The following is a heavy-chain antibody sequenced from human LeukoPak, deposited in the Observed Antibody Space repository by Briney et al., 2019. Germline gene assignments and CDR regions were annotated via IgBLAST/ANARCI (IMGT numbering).Heavy chain of an antibody. CDR3: TRGASGTVGAFDY. V-gene: IGHV6-1*01. D-gene: IGHD3-10*01. CDR2: TYYRSKWYN. Sequence: SQTHSLTCAISGDSVSSNSATWNWIRQSPSRGLEWLGRTYYRSKWYNDYAVSVKSRLTINPDTSKNQFSLRLNSVTPEDTAVYYCTRGASGTVGAFDYWGQGTLVTVSS. J-gene: IGHJ4*02. CDR1: GDSVSSNSAT.